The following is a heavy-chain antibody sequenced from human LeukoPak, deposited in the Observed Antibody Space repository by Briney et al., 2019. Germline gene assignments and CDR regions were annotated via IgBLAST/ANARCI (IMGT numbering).Heavy chain of an antibody. CDR2: INHSGST. CDR1: GGSFSGYY. V-gene: IGHV4-34*01. CDR3: ARNWEVVTAIGAFDI. Sequence: SETLSLTCAVYGGSFSGYYWSWIRQPPGQGLEWIGEINHSGSTNYNPSLKSRVTISVDTSNSQFSLKLSSVTAADTAVYYCARNWEVVTAIGAFDIWGQGTMVTVSS. J-gene: IGHJ3*02. D-gene: IGHD2-21*02.